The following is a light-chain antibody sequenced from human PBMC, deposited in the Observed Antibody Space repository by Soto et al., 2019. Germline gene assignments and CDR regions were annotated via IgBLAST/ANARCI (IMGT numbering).Light chain of an antibody. Sequence: EIVLTQSPATLSSSPGERATLSCSASQTVSSKLAWYQHKPCQAPRLLIYDTSNRATGIPARFSGSGSGTDFTLTISSLEHEDFAVYYCHQRKSWPRTFGQGTKVDIK. J-gene: IGKJ1*01. CDR2: DTS. CDR1: QTVSSK. CDR3: HQRKSWPRT. V-gene: IGKV3-11*01.